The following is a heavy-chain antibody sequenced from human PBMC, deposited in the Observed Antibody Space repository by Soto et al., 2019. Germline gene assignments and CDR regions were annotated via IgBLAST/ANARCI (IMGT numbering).Heavy chain of an antibody. Sequence: QVQLVQSGAEVKKPGASVKVSCKASGYTFTSYDINWVRQATGQGLEWMGWMNPNSGNTGYAQKFQGRVTMTRNTSVSTAYQELSRLRAEDTAVYYCARGGYCSGGSCYYDYYCYYRDVWGKGTTVTVSS. CDR2: MNPNSGNT. V-gene: IGHV1-8*01. CDR1: GYTFTSYD. J-gene: IGHJ6*03. CDR3: ARGGYCSGGSCYYDYYCYYRDV. D-gene: IGHD2-15*01.